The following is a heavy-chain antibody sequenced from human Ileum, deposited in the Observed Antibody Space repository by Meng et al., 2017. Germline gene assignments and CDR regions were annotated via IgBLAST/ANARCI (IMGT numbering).Heavy chain of an antibody. CDR1: GGSIYSYY. CDR2: IHSSGST. Sequence: SETLFLTCAVSGGSIYSYYWSWIRQPPGKGLEWIGYIHSSGSTYYNPSLKSRATISVDTSRNQLSLKLTAVTAANTAVYYCARESWGGGKNNWFDPWGQGTLVTVSS. V-gene: IGHV4-59*01. D-gene: IGHD3-16*01. CDR3: ARESWGGGKNNWFDP. J-gene: IGHJ5*02.